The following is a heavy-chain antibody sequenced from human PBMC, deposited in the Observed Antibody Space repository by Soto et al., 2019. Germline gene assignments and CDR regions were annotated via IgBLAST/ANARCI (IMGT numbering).Heavy chain of an antibody. CDR1: GFTFSAFG. Sequence: QVHLVESGGGVVQPGGPLRLACAASGFTFSAFGMHWVRQAPGKGLEWVAIISYDGILKYYADSVKGRFTISRDTSKGALYLQMNSLRPEDTAVYYCAKDFKVSGGHYGSLNYYYGMDVWGQGTTVTVSS. CDR2: ISYDGILK. D-gene: IGHD3-10*01. CDR3: AKDFKVSGGHYGSLNYYYGMDV. V-gene: IGHV3-30*18. J-gene: IGHJ6*02.